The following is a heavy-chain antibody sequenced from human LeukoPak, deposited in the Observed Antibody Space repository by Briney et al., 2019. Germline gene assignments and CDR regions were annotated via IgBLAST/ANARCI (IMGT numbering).Heavy chain of an antibody. Sequence: ASVTVSFTASVYTFTSYDINWVRQAPGQGLEWMGWMNPNSGNTGYAQKFQGRVTITRNTSISTAYMELSSLRSEDTAVYYCARGPRVAASPFDYWGQGTLVTVSS. V-gene: IGHV1-8*03. D-gene: IGHD2-15*01. J-gene: IGHJ4*02. CDR2: MNPNSGNT. CDR1: VYTFTSYD. CDR3: ARGPRVAASPFDY.